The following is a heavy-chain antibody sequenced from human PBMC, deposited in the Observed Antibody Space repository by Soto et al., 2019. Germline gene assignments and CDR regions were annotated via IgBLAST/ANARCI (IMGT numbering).Heavy chain of an antibody. CDR2: INHSGST. Sequence: QVQLQQWGAGLLKPSETLSLTCAVYGGSFSGYYWSWIRQPPGKGLEWIGEINHSGSTNYNPSLKSRVTISVDTSKNQFSLKLSSVTAADTAVYYCARVGGQWLVSGWGQGTLVTVSS. D-gene: IGHD6-19*01. J-gene: IGHJ4*02. CDR1: GGSFSGYY. CDR3: ARVGGQWLVSG. V-gene: IGHV4-34*01.